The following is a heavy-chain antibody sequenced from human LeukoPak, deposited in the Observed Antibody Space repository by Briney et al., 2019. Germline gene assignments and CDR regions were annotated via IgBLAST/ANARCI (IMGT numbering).Heavy chain of an antibody. CDR1: GFTFSSYA. Sequence: GGSLRLSCAASGFTFSSYAMSWVRQAPGKGLEWVSAISGSGGSTYYADSVKGRFTISRDNSKNTLYLQMNSLRAEDTAVYYCAKAGQGITMIVVVYYFDYWGQGTLVTVSP. V-gene: IGHV3-23*01. D-gene: IGHD3-22*01. CDR3: AKAGQGITMIVVVYYFDY. J-gene: IGHJ4*02. CDR2: ISGSGGST.